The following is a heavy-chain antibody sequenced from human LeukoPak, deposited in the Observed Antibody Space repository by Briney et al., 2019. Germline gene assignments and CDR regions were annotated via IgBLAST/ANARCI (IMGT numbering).Heavy chain of an antibody. Sequence: GASLRLSCAASGFTFSSYAMCWVRQAPGKGLQWVSSITSSGDNTYYADSVNGRFTISRDNTKNTLHLQVNSLSAEDTAVYYCVRGSRGNYDTWGQGTLVTVSS. CDR1: GFTFSSYA. CDR3: VRGSRGNYDT. J-gene: IGHJ5*02. V-gene: IGHV3-23*01. CDR2: ITSSGDNT. D-gene: IGHD3-22*01.